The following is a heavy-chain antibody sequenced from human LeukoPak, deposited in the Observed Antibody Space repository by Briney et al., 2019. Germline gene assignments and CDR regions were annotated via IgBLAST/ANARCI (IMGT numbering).Heavy chain of an antibody. CDR1: GGSINSYY. D-gene: IGHD6-19*01. Sequence: SETLSLTCSVSGGSINSYYWSWIRQPPGKGLEWIGNIYYTGSTNYNPSLQSRVTMSVDTSRNQFSLKLSSVTAADTAVYYCASLAVAGLSEGYWGQGTLVIVSS. V-gene: IGHV4-59*08. CDR2: IYYTGST. CDR3: ASLAVAGLSEGY. J-gene: IGHJ4*02.